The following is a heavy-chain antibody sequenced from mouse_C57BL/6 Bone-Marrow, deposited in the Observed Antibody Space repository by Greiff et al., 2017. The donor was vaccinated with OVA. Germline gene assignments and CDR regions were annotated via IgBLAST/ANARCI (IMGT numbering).Heavy chain of an antibody. Sequence: VQLQQSGAELVRPGASVKLSCKASGYTFTDYYINWVKQRPGQGLEWIARIYPGSGNTYYNEKFKGKATLTAEKSSSTAYMQLSSLTSEDSAVYFCARGWRGRFAYWGQGTLVTVSA. D-gene: IGHD2-3*01. CDR3: ARGWRGRFAY. V-gene: IGHV1-76*01. J-gene: IGHJ3*01. CDR2: IYPGSGNT. CDR1: GYTFTDYY.